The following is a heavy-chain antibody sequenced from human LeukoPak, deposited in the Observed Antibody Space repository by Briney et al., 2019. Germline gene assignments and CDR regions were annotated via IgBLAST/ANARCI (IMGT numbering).Heavy chain of an antibody. D-gene: IGHD2-15*01. CDR3: AREGCSGGSCYDY. CDR1: GYTFTSYY. V-gene: IGHV1-2*02. CDR2: INPNSGGT. Sequence: ASVKVSCKASGYTFTSYYMHWVRQAPGQGLEWMGWINPNSGGTNYAQKFQGRVTMTRDTSISTAYMELSRLRSDDTAVYYCAREGCSGGSCYDYWGQGTLVTVSS. J-gene: IGHJ4*02.